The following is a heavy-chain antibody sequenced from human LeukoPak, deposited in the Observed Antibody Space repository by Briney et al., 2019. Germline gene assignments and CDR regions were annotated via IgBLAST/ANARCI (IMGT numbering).Heavy chain of an antibody. J-gene: IGHJ3*02. CDR2: ISGSGGST. CDR3: AKEGWLLLNTGFDI. Sequence: GGSLRLSCAASGFSFSSHGMSWVRQAPGKGLEWVSAISGSGGSTYYADSVKGRFTISRDNSKNTLYLQMNSLRAEDTAVYYCAKEGWLLLNTGFDIWGQGTMVTVSS. CDR1: GFSFSSHG. V-gene: IGHV3-23*01. D-gene: IGHD3-22*01.